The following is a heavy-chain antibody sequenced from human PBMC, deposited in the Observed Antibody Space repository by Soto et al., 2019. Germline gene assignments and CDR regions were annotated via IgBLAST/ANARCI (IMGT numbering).Heavy chain of an antibody. V-gene: IGHV4-30-4*01. CDR3: ARRFVGGTYPNGFDP. CDR1: DGSISSGAYY. D-gene: IGHD6-19*01. J-gene: IGHJ5*02. CDR2: IYFSGDT. Sequence: QVQLRESGPGLVKPSQTLSLTCTVSDGSISSGAYYWSWIRQPPGKGLEWIGYIYFSGDTYSNPSLKGRLSISRDTSKNQFFLRLSSVTAADTAVYYCARRFVGGTYPNGFDPWGQGTLVTVSS.